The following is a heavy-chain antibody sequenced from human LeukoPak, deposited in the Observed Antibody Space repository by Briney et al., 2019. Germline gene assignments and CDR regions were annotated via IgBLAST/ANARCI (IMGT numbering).Heavy chain of an antibody. CDR1: GGSISSSSYY. CDR3: ARHPNQYYFDY. D-gene: IGHD1-14*01. J-gene: IGHJ4*02. Sequence: PSETLSLTCTVSGGSISSSSYYWGWIRQPPGKGLEWIGGIYYSGSTYYNPSLKSRVTISVGTSKNQFSLKLSSVTAADTAVYYCARHPNQYYFDYWGQGTLVTVSS. V-gene: IGHV4-39*01. CDR2: IYYSGST.